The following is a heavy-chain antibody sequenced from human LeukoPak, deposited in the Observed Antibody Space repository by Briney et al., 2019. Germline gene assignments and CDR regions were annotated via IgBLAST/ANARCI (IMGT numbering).Heavy chain of an antibody. D-gene: IGHD6-19*01. CDR2: IRGKAYRGTT. CDR1: GFSFEDYA. J-gene: IGHJ4*02. Sequence: GWSLRLSCTASGFSFEDYAMTWVRQAPGRGLEWVGFIRGKAYRGTTEYAASVQGRFTIPRDDSKRIAYLQMNSLKSEDTAMYYCSRSITGPGWKYYFDHWGPGTRLTVSS. CDR3: SRSITGPGWKYYFDH. V-gene: IGHV3-49*04.